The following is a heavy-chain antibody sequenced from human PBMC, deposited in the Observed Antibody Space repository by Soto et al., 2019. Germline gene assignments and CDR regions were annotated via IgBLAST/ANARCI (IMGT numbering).Heavy chain of an antibody. V-gene: IGHV3-7*01. CDR1: GFTFSNSW. Sequence: EVQVVESGGDLAQPGGSLRLSCAASGFTFSNSWMVWARQAPGKGLEWVATINEDGSVKSYVDSVKGRFTISRDNAKNSLYLQLNSLSAEDTAVYYCVKAVTTRGFQVWGQGTMVTVSS. D-gene: IGHD4-17*01. J-gene: IGHJ3*01. CDR2: INEDGSVK. CDR3: VKAVTTRGFQV.